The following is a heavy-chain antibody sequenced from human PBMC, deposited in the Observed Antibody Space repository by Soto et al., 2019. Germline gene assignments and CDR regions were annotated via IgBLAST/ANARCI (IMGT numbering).Heavy chain of an antibody. CDR3: ARDTGERWLQLYAFDI. D-gene: IGHD5-12*01. CDR1: GFTFSSYG. Sequence: GGSLRLSCAASGFTFSSYGMHWVRQAPGKGLEWVAVIWYDGSNKYYADSVKGRFTISRDNSKNTLYLQMNSLRAEDTAVYYCARDTGERWLQLYAFDIWGQGTMVTVSS. V-gene: IGHV3-33*01. J-gene: IGHJ3*02. CDR2: IWYDGSNK.